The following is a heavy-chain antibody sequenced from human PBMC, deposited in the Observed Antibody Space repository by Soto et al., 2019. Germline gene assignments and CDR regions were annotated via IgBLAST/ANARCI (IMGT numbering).Heavy chain of an antibody. D-gene: IGHD1-1*01. CDR1: GYTFTSYG. Sequence: QVQLVQSGAEVKKPGASLKVSCKASGYTFTSYGISWVRQAPGQGLEWMGWISTDNGVTNYAQRVQGRVTLTTDTYTTTAYMELRSLRSDDTAVYYCARARYNWNDDYWGQGTLVTVSS. J-gene: IGHJ4*02. CDR3: ARARYNWNDDY. CDR2: ISTDNGVT. V-gene: IGHV1-18*01.